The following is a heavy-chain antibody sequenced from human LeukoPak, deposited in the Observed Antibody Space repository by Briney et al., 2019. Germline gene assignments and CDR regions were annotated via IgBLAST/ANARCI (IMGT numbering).Heavy chain of an antibody. CDR1: GGSFSGYY. J-gene: IGHJ6*03. CDR2: INHSGST. Sequence: SETLSLTCAVYGGSFSGYYWSWIRQPPGKGLEWIGEINHSGSTNYNPSLKSRVTISVDTSKDQFSLKLSSVTAADTAVYYCARRGLRYYYYYMDVWGKGTTVTVSS. D-gene: IGHD3-10*01. V-gene: IGHV4-34*01. CDR3: ARRGLRYYYYYMDV.